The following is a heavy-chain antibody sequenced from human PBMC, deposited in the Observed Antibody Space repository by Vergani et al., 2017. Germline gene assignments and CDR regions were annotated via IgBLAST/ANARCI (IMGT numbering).Heavy chain of an antibody. Sequence: EVQLVESGGGLVQPGRSLRLSCTASGFTFGDYVMSWVRQAPGKGLEWVGSIRRQPYGGTTEYAASVTGRFTISRDDSKSIAYLQMNSLKTEDTAVYYCAGGSWYFYYYYAMDVWGQGTTVTVSS. CDR1: GFTFGDYV. CDR2: IRRQPYGGTT. V-gene: IGHV3-49*04. D-gene: IGHD2-15*01. J-gene: IGHJ6*02. CDR3: AGGSWYFYYYYAMDV.